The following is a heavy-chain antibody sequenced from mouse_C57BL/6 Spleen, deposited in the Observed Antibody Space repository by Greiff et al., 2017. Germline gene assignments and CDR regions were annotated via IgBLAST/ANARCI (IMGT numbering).Heavy chain of an antibody. CDR1: GFTFSSYA. J-gene: IGHJ4*01. CDR2: ISSGGDYI. CDR3: TRGRDYEAMDY. Sequence: EVQVVESGEGLVKPGGSLKLSCAASGFTFSSYAMSWVRQTPEKRLEWVAYISSGGDYIYYADTVKGRFTISRDNARNTLYLQMSSLKSEDTAMYYCTRGRDYEAMDYWGQGTSVTVSS. V-gene: IGHV5-9-1*02.